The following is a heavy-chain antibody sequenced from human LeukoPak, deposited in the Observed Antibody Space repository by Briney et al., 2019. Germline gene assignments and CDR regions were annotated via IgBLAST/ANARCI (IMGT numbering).Heavy chain of an antibody. CDR2: ISGSGGST. Sequence: PGGSLRLSCAAPGFTFSSYAMTWVRQAPGKGLEWVSSISGSGGSTSYAVSVKGRFTISRDNSKNTLYLQMNSLRAEDTAVYYCARGHYYDSSGYFLLDAFDIWGQGTMVTVSS. CDR1: GFTFSSYA. J-gene: IGHJ3*02. CDR3: ARGHYYDSSGYFLLDAFDI. D-gene: IGHD3-22*01. V-gene: IGHV3-23*01.